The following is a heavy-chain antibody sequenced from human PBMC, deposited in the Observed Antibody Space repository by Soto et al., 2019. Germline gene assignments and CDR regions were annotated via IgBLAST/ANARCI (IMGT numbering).Heavy chain of an antibody. CDR1: GGSISSYY. Sequence: SETLSLTCTVSGGSISSYYWSWIRQPPGKGLEWIGYIYYSGSTNYNPSLKSRVTISVDTSKNQFSLKLSSVTAADTAVYYCAAQVGGNEASFFDYWGQGTLVTVSS. D-gene: IGHD1-1*01. CDR2: IYYSGST. CDR3: AAQVGGNEASFFDY. V-gene: IGHV4-59*08. J-gene: IGHJ4*02.